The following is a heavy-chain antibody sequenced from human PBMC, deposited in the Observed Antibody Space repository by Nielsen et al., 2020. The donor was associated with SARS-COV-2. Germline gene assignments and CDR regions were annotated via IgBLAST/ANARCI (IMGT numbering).Heavy chain of an antibody. Sequence: SETLSLTCTISDGSISNYYWNWIRQPPGKGLEWIGYIYYSGDTKYNPSLKSRVTISVDMSKNQFSLRLSSVTAADTAVYYCARDRHSSSPYGMGVWGQGTTVTVSS. D-gene: IGHD6-6*01. CDR3: ARDRHSSSPYGMGV. CDR2: IYYSGDT. V-gene: IGHV4-59*01. J-gene: IGHJ6*02. CDR1: DGSISNYY.